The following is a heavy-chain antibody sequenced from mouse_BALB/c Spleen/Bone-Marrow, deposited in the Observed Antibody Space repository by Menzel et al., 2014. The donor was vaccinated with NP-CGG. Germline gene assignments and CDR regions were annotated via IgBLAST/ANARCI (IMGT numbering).Heavy chain of an antibody. J-gene: IGHJ3*01. Sequence: EVQRVESGPKLVKPGASVKMSCKASGCTFTNYVMHWVKQKPGQGLEWIGYINPYNDGTKYNEKFKGKATLTSDKSSSTAYMDLSSLTSEDSAVYYCARVYYGYDGTSSWFAYWGQGTLVTVSA. CDR3: ARVYYGYDGTSSWFAY. D-gene: IGHD2-2*01. CDR1: GCTFTNYV. CDR2: INPYNDGT. V-gene: IGHV1-14*01.